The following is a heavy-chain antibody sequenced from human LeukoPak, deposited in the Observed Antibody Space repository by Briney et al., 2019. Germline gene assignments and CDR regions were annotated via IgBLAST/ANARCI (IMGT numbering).Heavy chain of an antibody. V-gene: IGHV3-9*01. Sequence: GGSLRLSCAASGFTFDDYAMHWVRQAPGKGLEWVSGISWNSGGIGYADSVKGRFTISRDNAKNSLYLQMNSLRAEDTALYYCAKAIPRYSYGYSNWFDPWGQGTLVTVSS. CDR3: AKAIPRYSYGYSNWFDP. CDR1: GFTFDDYA. CDR2: ISWNSGGI. D-gene: IGHD5-18*01. J-gene: IGHJ5*02.